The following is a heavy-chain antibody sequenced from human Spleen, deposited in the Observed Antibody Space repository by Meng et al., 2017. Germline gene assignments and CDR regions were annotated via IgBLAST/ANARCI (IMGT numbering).Heavy chain of an antibody. CDR3: ARDGGPSLVTTTLDY. CDR2: ISADGSNE. J-gene: IGHJ4*02. CDR1: GFSFSIFP. V-gene: IGHV3-30*04. D-gene: IGHD1-14*01. Sequence: LSLTCAVSGFSFSIFPMHWVRQAPGKGLEWVALISADGSNEQYADSVKGRITISRDNSRNTLFLQMNSLRPEDTAMYYCARDGGPSLVTTTLDYWGQGTLVTVSS.